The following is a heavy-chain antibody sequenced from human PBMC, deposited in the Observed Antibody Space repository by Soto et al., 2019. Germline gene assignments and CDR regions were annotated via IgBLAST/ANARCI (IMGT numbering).Heavy chain of an antibody. CDR2: ISAYNGNT. Sequence: RASVKVSCKASGYTFTSYGINWVRQAPGEGLKWMGWISAYNGNTNFAQNQGRVTLTTDTSTSTAYMELRSLRSDDTAVYYCARDSGYGGNSGPAYWGQGTLVTVSS. CDR3: ARDSGYGGNSGPAY. V-gene: IGHV1-18*01. J-gene: IGHJ4*02. CDR1: GYTFTSYG. D-gene: IGHD5-12*01.